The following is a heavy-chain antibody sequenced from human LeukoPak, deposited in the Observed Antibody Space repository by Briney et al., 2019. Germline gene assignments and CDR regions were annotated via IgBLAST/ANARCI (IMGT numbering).Heavy chain of an antibody. CDR2: INPNSGGT. J-gene: IGHJ5*02. V-gene: IGHV1-2*02. CDR3: ARDLSGSYYHYVVP. Sequence: GASVKVSCKASGYTFTGYYMHWVRQAPGQGLEWMGWINPNSGGTNYAQKFQGRVTMTRDTSISTAYMELSRLRSDDTAVYYCARDLSGSYYHYVVPWGQGTLVTVSS. D-gene: IGHD1-26*01. CDR1: GYTFTGYY.